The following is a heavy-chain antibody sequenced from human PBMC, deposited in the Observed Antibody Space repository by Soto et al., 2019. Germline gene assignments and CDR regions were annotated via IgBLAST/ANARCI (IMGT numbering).Heavy chain of an antibody. CDR2: ISGSGGST. CDR3: AKDGNLLWFGELPLGVDAFDI. Sequence: GGSLRLSCAASGFTFSSYAMSWVRQAPGKGLEWVSAISGSGGSTYYADSVKGRFTISRDNSKNRLYLQMNSLRAEDTAVYYCAKDGNLLWFGELPLGVDAFDIWGQGTMVTVSS. D-gene: IGHD3-10*01. J-gene: IGHJ3*02. V-gene: IGHV3-23*01. CDR1: GFTFSSYA.